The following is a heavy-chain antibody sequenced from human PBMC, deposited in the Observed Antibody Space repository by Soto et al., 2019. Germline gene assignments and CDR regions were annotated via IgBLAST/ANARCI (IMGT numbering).Heavy chain of an antibody. CDR1: GFTFDDYG. D-gene: IGHD3-10*01. Sequence: EVQLVQYGGGWVQPGRSLRLSCGASGFTFDDYGMHCVRQAPGKGLEWVSSISWNSGRIGYADSVKGRFTISRDNVKNSLYLQMNSLRAEDTALYYCARSGEFSASDYFGFWGQGTLVTVSS. CDR3: ARSGEFSASDYFGF. CDR2: ISWNSGRI. V-gene: IGHV3-9*01. J-gene: IGHJ4*02.